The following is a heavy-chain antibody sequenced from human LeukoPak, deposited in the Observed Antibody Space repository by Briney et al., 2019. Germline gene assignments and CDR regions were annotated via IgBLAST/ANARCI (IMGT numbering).Heavy chain of an antibody. CDR3: ARPMIVVVITSVFDY. CDR2: ISYDGSNK. J-gene: IGHJ4*02. D-gene: IGHD3-22*01. CDR1: GFTFSSYA. Sequence: GRSLRLSCAASGFTFSSYAMHWVRQAPGKGLEWVAVISYDGSNKYYADSVKGRFTISRDNSKNTLYLQMNSLRAEDTAVYYCARPMIVVVITSVFDYWGQGTLVTVSS. V-gene: IGHV3-30-3*01.